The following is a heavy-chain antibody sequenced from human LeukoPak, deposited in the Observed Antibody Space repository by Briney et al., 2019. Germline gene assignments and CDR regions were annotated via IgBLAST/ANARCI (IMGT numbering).Heavy chain of an antibody. CDR3: ARGRRYDFWSGSDPRGVKNWFDP. J-gene: IGHJ5*02. Sequence: ASVKVSCKASGCTFTSYYMHWVRQAPGQGLEWMGIINPSGGSTSYAQKFQGRVTMTRDTSKNQFSLKLSSVTAADTAVYYCARGRRYDFWSGSDPRGVKNWFDPWGQGTLVTVSS. CDR1: GCTFTSYY. D-gene: IGHD3-3*01. CDR2: INPSGGST. V-gene: IGHV1-46*01.